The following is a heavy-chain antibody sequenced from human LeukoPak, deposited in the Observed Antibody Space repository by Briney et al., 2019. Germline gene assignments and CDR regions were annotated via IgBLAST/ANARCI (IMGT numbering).Heavy chain of an antibody. CDR3: ARDYDFWSGYYSVRFDY. CDR1: GFTFSSYG. D-gene: IGHD3-3*01. CDR2: IWYDGSNK. J-gene: IGHJ4*02. Sequence: GGSLRLSCAASGFTFSSYGMHWVRQAPGKGLEWVAVIWYDGSNKYYADSVKGRFTISRDNSKNTLYLQMNSLRAEDTAVYYCARDYDFWSGYYSVRFDYWGQGTLVTVSS. V-gene: IGHV3-33*01.